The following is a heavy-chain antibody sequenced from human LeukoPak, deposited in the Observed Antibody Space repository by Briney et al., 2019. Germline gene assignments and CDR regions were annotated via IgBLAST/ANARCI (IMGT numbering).Heavy chain of an antibody. CDR3: AKDLDYGGFDY. Sequence: PGGSLRLSCAASGFTFSSYAMSWVRQAPGKGLKWVSAISGSGGSTYSADSVKGRFTISRDNPKNTPYLHMNSQRAEDTAVHYCAKDLDYGGFDYWGQGTLVSVSS. D-gene: IGHD4-23*01. CDR1: GFTFSSYA. J-gene: IGHJ4*02. CDR2: ISGSGGST. V-gene: IGHV3-23*01.